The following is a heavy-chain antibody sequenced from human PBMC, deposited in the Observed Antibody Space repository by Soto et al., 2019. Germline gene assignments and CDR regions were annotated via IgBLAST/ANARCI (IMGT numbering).Heavy chain of an antibody. CDR2: IKGDVSEK. Sequence: GGSLRPSCAASGFDFSSSWMSWIRQAPGKGLEWVANIKGDVSEKYSVDSVKGRFTISRDNAENSLYLQMNSLRAEDTAVYYCVKGGTNFAYWGQGIMVTVSS. V-gene: IGHV3-7*05. CDR1: GFDFSSSW. D-gene: IGHD1-7*01. J-gene: IGHJ4*02. CDR3: VKGGTNFAY.